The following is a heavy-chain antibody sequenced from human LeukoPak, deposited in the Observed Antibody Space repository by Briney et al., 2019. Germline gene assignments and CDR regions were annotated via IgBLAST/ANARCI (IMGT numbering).Heavy chain of an antibody. CDR3: ARFRSVLASAGIPNYYYYYMDV. Sequence: GSVQVSCKASGYTFTKSHIHWVRQAAGQRLDRVRWIYPKLNGTNYAQNLHGRVTMSGDRSISTAYMELSRLRSDDTAVYYCARFRSVLASAGIPNYYYYYMDVWGKGTTVTISS. CDR1: GYTFTKSH. CDR2: IYPKLNGT. V-gene: IGHV1-2*02. D-gene: IGHD3-3*02. J-gene: IGHJ6*03.